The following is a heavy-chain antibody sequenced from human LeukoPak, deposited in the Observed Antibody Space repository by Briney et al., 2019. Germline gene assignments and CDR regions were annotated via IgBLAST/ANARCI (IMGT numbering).Heavy chain of an antibody. V-gene: IGHV4-4*02. CDR1: GGSISGTNW. D-gene: IGHD3-10*01. J-gene: IGHJ5*02. Sequence: PSETLSLTCAVSGGSISGTNWWSWVRQPPGKGLEWIGEIYHSGSTNYNSSLKTRVTISVDKSKNQFSLKLSSVTAADTAVYYCARKGWFGEISERNWFDPWGQGTLVTVSS. CDR3: ARKGWFGEISERNWFDP. CDR2: IYHSGST.